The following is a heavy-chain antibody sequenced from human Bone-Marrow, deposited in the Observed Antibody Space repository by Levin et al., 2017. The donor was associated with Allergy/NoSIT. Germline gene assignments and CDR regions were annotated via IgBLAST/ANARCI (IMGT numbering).Heavy chain of an antibody. CDR1: GGSFSGFY. CDR3: ARLGDDCNTGNCYGGWFDP. V-gene: IGHV4-34*01. Sequence: SETLSLTCAVYGGSFSGFYWSWIRQPPGKGLEWIGEINHGGITNYNPSLEGRVIISVDTSKNQFSLKLSSVTAADTAVYYCARLGDDCNTGNCYGGWFDPWGQGALVAVSS. J-gene: IGHJ5*02. D-gene: IGHD2/OR15-2a*01. CDR2: INHGGIT.